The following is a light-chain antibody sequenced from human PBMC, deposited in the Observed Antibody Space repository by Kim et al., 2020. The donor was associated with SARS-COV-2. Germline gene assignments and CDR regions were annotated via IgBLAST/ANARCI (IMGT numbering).Light chain of an antibody. CDR3: QQYNNWPGT. Sequence: VSPGQRATLSCRASQSVSSNLAWYQQKPGQAPRLLIYGASTRATGIPASFSGSGSGTEFTLTISSLQSEDFAVYYCQQYNNWPGTFGQGTKVEIK. CDR2: GAS. J-gene: IGKJ1*01. V-gene: IGKV3-15*01. CDR1: QSVSSN.